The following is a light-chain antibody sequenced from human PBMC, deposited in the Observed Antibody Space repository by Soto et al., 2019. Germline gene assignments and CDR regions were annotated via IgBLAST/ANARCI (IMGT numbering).Light chain of an antibody. Sequence: QSALTQPRSVSGSPGQSVTISCTGTSSDVGGYNYVSWYQQHPGKAPKLMLYDVSKRPSGVPDRFSGSKSGNTASRTISGPQAEDEADYYCCSYAGTYTFVFGGGTKLTVL. J-gene: IGLJ2*01. CDR2: DVS. V-gene: IGLV2-11*01. CDR3: CSYAGTYTFV. CDR1: SSDVGGYNY.